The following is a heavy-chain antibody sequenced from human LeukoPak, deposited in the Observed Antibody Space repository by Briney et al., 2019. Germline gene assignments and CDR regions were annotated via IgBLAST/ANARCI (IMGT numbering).Heavy chain of an antibody. Sequence: GGSLRLSCAASGFTFSSYEMHWVRQAPGKGLEWVSYISSSGSTIYYADSVKGRFTISRDNAKNSLYLQMNSLRAEDTAVYYCAREWELYYMDVWGKGTTVTVSS. J-gene: IGHJ6*03. D-gene: IGHD1-26*01. V-gene: IGHV3-48*03. CDR3: AREWELYYMDV. CDR2: ISSSGSTI. CDR1: GFTFSSYE.